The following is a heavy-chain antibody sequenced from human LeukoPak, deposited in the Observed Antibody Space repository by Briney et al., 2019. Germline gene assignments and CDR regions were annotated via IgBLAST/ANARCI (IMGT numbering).Heavy chain of an antibody. CDR1: GFTFSSYA. CDR3: ARERTGYYLAC. CDR2: ISHDGVRK. J-gene: IGHJ4*02. V-gene: IGHV3-30*04. Sequence: GGSLRLSCAASGFTFSSYAMSWVRQPPGKGLEWVAFISHDGVRKNYADSVKGRFTISRDDSTDTLYLQMNGLRAEDTALYYCARERTGYYLACWGQGTLVTVSS. D-gene: IGHD3/OR15-3a*01.